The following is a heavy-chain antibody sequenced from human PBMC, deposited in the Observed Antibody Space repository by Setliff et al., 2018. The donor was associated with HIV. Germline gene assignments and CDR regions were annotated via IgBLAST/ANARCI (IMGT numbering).Heavy chain of an antibody. J-gene: IGHJ5*02. CDR1: GYTLTELS. Sequence: AAVKVSCKLSGYTLTELSRHWVRQAPGKGLEWMGGFDPEDGETTYAQKFKGRVTMTEDTSTDTAYMELSSLRAEDTAVYYCAFRSGFHVGLDAWGQGTLVTVSS. CDR3: AFRSGFHVGLDA. V-gene: IGHV1-24*01. CDR2: FDPEDGET. D-gene: IGHD3-3*01.